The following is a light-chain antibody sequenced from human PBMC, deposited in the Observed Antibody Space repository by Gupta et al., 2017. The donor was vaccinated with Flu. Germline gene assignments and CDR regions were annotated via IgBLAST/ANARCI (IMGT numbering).Light chain of an antibody. CDR1: QSVSSN. J-gene: IGKJ1*01. CDR3: QQYNTWPWA. V-gene: IGKV3-15*01. Sequence: ELVMTQPPATLSVSPGERATLSCRASQSVSSNLAWYQQKPGQAPRLLIYGASTRDTGIPARFRASGSWTDFTLTISCLKSEDFAVYFCQQYNTWPWAFGQGTQVEI. CDR2: GAS.